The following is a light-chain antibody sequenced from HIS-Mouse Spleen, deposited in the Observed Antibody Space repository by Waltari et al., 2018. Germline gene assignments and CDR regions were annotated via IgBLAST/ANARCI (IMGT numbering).Light chain of an antibody. CDR3: CSYAGSYT. CDR2: RNN. CDR1: SSNIGSNY. J-gene: IGLJ2*01. V-gene: IGLV1-47*01. Sequence: QSVLTQPPSASGTPGQRVTISCSGRSSNIGSNYVYWYQQLPGTAPKLLIYRNNQRPSGVPDRVSGSKSGNTASLTISGLQAEDEADYYCCSYAGSYTFGGGTKLTVL.